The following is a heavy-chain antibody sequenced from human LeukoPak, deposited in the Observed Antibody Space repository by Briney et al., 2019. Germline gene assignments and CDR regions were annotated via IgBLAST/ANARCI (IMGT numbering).Heavy chain of an antibody. V-gene: IGHV4-59*01. Sequence: KPSETLSLTCTVSGGSISSYYWSWIRQPPGKGLEWIGYIYYSGSTNYNPSLKSRVTISVDTSKNQFSLKLSSVTAADTAVYYRASSKMEGFWSGYYIYYGMDVWGQGTTVTVSS. CDR1: GGSISSYY. J-gene: IGHJ6*02. CDR3: ASSKMEGFWSGYYIYYGMDV. CDR2: IYYSGST. D-gene: IGHD3-3*01.